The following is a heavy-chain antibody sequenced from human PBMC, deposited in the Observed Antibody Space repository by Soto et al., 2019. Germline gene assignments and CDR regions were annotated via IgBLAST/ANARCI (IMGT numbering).Heavy chain of an antibody. CDR2: SSNSGTFT. D-gene: IGHD3-10*02. Sequence: GSLRLSCAASGFSISDHYMSWIRQAPGKGLEWVSYSSNSGTFTKYADSVKGRFSISRDNAKNSLYLEINSLRGEDTAIYYCARSGDNYNVLDYWGRGTPVTVSS. CDR1: GFSISDHY. J-gene: IGHJ4*02. V-gene: IGHV3-11*03. CDR3: ARSGDNYNVLDY.